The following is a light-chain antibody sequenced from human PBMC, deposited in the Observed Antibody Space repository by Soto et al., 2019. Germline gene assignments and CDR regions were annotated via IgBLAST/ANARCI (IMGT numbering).Light chain of an antibody. Sequence: EIVMTQSPATLSVSPGERATLSCRASQSLRTDLAWYQQKSGQPPRLLIYGASTRATGIPARFSGSGSGTEFTLTISSLQSEDFAVYYCQHYNNWPPWTFGPGTRWRL. CDR1: QSLRTD. J-gene: IGKJ5*01. CDR3: QHYNNWPPWT. CDR2: GAS. V-gene: IGKV3-15*01.